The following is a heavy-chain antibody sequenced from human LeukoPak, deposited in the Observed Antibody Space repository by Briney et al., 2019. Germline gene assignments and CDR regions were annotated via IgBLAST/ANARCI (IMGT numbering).Heavy chain of an antibody. CDR2: IIPIFGTA. CDR3: AATHCSSTSCYSWFDP. V-gene: IGHV1-69*05. CDR1: GGTFSSYA. J-gene: IGHJ5*02. Sequence: ASVKVSCKASGGTFSSYAISWVRQAPGQGLEWMGGIIPIFGTANYAQKFQGRVTITTDESTSTAYMELSSLRSEDTAVYYCAATHCSSTSCYSWFDPWGQGTLVTVSS. D-gene: IGHD2-2*01.